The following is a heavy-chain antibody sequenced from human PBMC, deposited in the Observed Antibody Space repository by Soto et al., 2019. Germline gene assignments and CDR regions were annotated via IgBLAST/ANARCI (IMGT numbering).Heavy chain of an antibody. V-gene: IGHV5-10-1*01. CDR1: GYSFTSYW. CDR2: IDPSDSQT. CDR3: ARLGGRNYYYYGMDV. Sequence: PGESLKISCKGSGYSFTSYWITWVRQKPGKGLEWMGRIDPSDSQTYYSPSFRGHVTISATKSITTVFLQWSSLRASDTAMYYCARLGGRNYYYYGMDVWGQGTTVTVSS. J-gene: IGHJ6*02.